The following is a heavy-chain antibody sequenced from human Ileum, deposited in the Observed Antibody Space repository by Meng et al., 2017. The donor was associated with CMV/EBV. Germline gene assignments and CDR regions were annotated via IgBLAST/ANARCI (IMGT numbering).Heavy chain of an antibody. V-gene: IGHV3-7*01. CDR3: ARDLDI. CDR2: IKQDGSET. Sequence: GGSLRLSCEASGVTFSKYWMTWVRQAQGKGLEWVATIKQDGSETFYVDSVKGRFTISKDNAKNSLYLQMNSLRAEDTAVYYCARDLDIWGQGTMVTVSS. CDR1: GVTFSKYW. J-gene: IGHJ3*02.